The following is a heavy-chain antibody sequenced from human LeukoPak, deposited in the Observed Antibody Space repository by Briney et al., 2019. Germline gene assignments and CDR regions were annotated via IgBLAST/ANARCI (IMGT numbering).Heavy chain of an antibody. D-gene: IGHD3-22*01. J-gene: IGHJ3*02. CDR3: ARGPDSYYYDSSGYYPDAFDI. CDR1: GGSFSGYY. V-gene: IGHV4-34*01. Sequence: SETLSLTCAVYGGSFSGYYWSWIRQPPGKGLEWIGEINHSGSTNYNPSLKSRVTISVDTSKNQFSLKLSSVTAADTAVYYCARGPDSYYYDSSGYYPDAFDIWGQGTMVTVSS. CDR2: INHSGST.